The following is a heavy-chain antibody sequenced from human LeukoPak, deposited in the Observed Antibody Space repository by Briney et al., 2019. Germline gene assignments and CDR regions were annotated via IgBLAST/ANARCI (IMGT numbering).Heavy chain of an antibody. J-gene: IGHJ4*02. CDR1: GFPFDDYG. CDR3: ARAYGLWFGELLGPFDY. CDR2: INWNGGST. Sequence: RPGGSLRLSCAASGFPFDDYGMNWVRQVPGKGLEWVSGINWNGGSTGYADSVKGRFTISRDNAKNSLYLQMNSLRAEDTALYYCARAYGLWFGELLGPFDYWGQGTLVTVSS. D-gene: IGHD3-10*01. V-gene: IGHV3-20*04.